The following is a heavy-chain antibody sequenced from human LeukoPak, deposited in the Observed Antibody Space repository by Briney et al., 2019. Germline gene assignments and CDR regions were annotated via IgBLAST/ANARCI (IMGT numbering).Heavy chain of an antibody. V-gene: IGHV3-30*18. D-gene: IGHD6-19*01. CDR2: ISYDGSNK. J-gene: IGHJ6*02. Sequence: GGSLRLSCVASGSTFSSYGMHWVRQAPGKGLEWVAVISYDGSNKYYADSVKGRFTISRDNSKNTLYLQMNSLRAEDTAVYYCAKAIAVAWDYYYYGMDVWGQGTTVTVSS. CDR3: AKAIAVAWDYYYYGMDV. CDR1: GSTFSSYG.